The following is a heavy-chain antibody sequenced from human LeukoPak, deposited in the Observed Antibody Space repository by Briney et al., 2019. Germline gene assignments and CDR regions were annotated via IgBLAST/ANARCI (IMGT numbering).Heavy chain of an antibody. Sequence: GGSLRLSCAASGFTFSSYAMSWVRQAPGKGLEWVSAISGSGGSTYYADSVKGRFTISRDNAKNSLYLQMNSLRAEDTAVYYCARDAIAKDYSYWYFDLWGRGTLVTVSS. CDR1: GFTFSSYA. CDR3: ARDAIAKDYSYWYFDL. J-gene: IGHJ2*01. V-gene: IGHV3-23*01. D-gene: IGHD2-21*01. CDR2: ISGSGGST.